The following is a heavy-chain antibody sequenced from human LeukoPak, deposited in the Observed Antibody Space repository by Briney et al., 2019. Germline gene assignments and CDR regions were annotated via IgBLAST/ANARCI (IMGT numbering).Heavy chain of an antibody. V-gene: IGHV1-2*02. CDR1: GYTFTGYY. J-gene: IGHJ4*02. Sequence: ASVKVSCKASGYTFTGYYMHWVRQAPGQGLEWMGWINPNSGGTNYAQKFQGRVTMTRDTSISTAYMELSRLRSDDKAVYYCARERRRLRGYSIDYWGQGTLVTVSS. D-gene: IGHD5-12*01. CDR3: ARERRRLRGYSIDY. CDR2: INPNSGGT.